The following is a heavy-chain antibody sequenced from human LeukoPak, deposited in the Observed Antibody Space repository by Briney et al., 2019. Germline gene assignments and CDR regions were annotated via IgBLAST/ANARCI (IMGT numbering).Heavy chain of an antibody. V-gene: IGHV4-30-4*01. Sequence: SETLSLTCSVSGVSISSADYYWSWIHQPPGKGLEWIGYMHYSGTTYYNPSLKSRVTISVDTSKNQFSLKLSSVTAADTAVYYCARGAQFDPWGQGTLVTVSS. CDR3: ARGAQFDP. CDR1: GVSISSADYY. J-gene: IGHJ5*02. CDR2: MHYSGTT.